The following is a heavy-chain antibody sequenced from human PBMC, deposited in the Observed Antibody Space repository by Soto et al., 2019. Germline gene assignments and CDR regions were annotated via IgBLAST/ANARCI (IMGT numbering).Heavy chain of an antibody. CDR1: GCSISSGDYY. D-gene: IGHD3-9*01. J-gene: IGHJ5*02. Sequence: PXETLSLTCTVSGCSISSGDYYWSWIRQPPGKGLEWIGYIYYSGSTYYNPSLKSRVTISVDTSKNQFSLKLSSVTAADTAVYYCARRESYYDILTGYSINWFDPWGQGTLVTVSS. CDR3: ARRESYYDILTGYSINWFDP. V-gene: IGHV4-30-4*01. CDR2: IYYSGST.